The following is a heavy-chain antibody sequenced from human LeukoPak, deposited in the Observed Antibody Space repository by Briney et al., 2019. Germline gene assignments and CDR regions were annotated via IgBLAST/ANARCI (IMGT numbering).Heavy chain of an antibody. J-gene: IGHJ4*02. CDR3: ARRRSSSWGIDY. Sequence: PGGSLRLSCAASGFSFGGYGMSWVRQAPGKGLEWVSVIYSSGNTYYADSVKDRFTISRDNSKNTMYLQMNSLRTEDTAVYYCARRRSSSWGIDYWGQGTLVTVSS. CDR1: GFSFGGYG. V-gene: IGHV3-66*02. D-gene: IGHD6-13*01. CDR2: IYSSGNT.